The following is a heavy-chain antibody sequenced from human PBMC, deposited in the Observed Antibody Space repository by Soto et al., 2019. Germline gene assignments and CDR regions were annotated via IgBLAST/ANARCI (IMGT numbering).Heavy chain of an antibody. CDR2: ISGSGGST. D-gene: IGHD6-19*01. CDR1: GFTFSSYA. J-gene: IGHJ5*02. V-gene: IGHV3-23*01. Sequence: EVQLLESGGGLVQPGGSLRLSCAASGFTFSSYAMSWVRQAPGKGLEWVSAISGSGGSTYYADSVKGRFTISRDNSKNTRYLQRNSLRAEDTAVYYCAKTDLQWLVQAWGQGTLVTVSS. CDR3: AKTDLQWLVQA.